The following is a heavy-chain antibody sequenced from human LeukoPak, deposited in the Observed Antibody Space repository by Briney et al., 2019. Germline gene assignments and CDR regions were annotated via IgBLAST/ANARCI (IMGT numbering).Heavy chain of an antibody. V-gene: IGHV3-64*01. CDR3: ARGANGDLYDY. CDR1: GFTFSSYA. D-gene: IGHD2-21*01. CDR2: ISSNGDST. J-gene: IGHJ4*02. Sequence: PGGSLRLSCAASGFTFSSYAMHWVRQAPGKGLEYVSAISSNGDSTYYANSVKGRFTISRDNSKNTLYLQMGSLRAEDMAVYYCARGANGDLYDYWGQGTLVTVSS.